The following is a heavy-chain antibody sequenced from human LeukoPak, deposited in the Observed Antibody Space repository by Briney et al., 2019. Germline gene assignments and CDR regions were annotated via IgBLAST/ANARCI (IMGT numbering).Heavy chain of an antibody. CDR1: GGSISSSSYY. CDR3: ARAPRITMVRGVIISPYYFDY. V-gene: IGHV4-39*07. CDR2: IYYSGST. Sequence: SETLSLTCTVSGGSISSSSYYWGWIRQPPGKGLEWIGSIYYSGSTYYNPSLKSRVTISVDTSKNQFSLKLSSVTAADTAVYYCARAPRITMVRGVIISPYYFDYWGQGTLVTVSS. J-gene: IGHJ4*02. D-gene: IGHD3-10*01.